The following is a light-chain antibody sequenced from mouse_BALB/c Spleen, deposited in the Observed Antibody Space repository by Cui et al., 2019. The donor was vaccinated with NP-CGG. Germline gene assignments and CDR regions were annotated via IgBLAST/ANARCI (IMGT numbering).Light chain of an antibody. CDR2: RTS. V-gene: IGKV4-92*01. J-gene: IGKJ5*01. CDR3: QQGSNSPLT. CDR1: SSISSNY. Sequence: EMVPTQSQVSITASRGEKVTITCRASSSISSNYLYWYQQKPGSSPKLLIYRTSILASGVLDSFSGSGSENSYTLTISCMQDEVAATYYCQQGSNSPLTFGAGTKLELK.